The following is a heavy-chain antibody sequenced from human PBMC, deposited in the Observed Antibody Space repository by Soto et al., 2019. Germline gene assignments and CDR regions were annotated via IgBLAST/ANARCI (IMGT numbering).Heavy chain of an antibody. Sequence: ASVKVSCKASGYTFTSYYMNWVRQAPGQGLEWLGIINPSGGYTTYAQRFLGRVTMTSDTSTSTVHMELGSLTSEDTAVYYCARGGGIVVVTAPYDHRGKGTLVTLSS. CDR1: GYTFTSYY. CDR2: INPSGGYT. D-gene: IGHD2-21*02. J-gene: IGHJ4*02. V-gene: IGHV1-46*03. CDR3: ARGGGIVVVTAPYDH.